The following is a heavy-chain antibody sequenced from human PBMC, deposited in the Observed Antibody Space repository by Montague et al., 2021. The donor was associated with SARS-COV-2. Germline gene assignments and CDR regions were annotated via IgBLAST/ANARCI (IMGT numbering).Heavy chain of an antibody. CDR1: GFSLSTSGMC. Sequence: PALVKPTQTLTLTCTFSGFSLSTSGMCVSWIRQPPGKALEWLALIDWDDDKYYSTSLKTRLTISKDTSKNQVVLTMTNMDPVDTATYYCARSFSIFGVVIITASFDYWGQGTLVTVSS. D-gene: IGHD3-3*01. CDR2: IDWDDDK. CDR3: ARSFSIFGVVIITASFDY. V-gene: IGHV2-70*01. J-gene: IGHJ4*02.